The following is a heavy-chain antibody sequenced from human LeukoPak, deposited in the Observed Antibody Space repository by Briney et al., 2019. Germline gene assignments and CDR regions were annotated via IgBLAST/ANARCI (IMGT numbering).Heavy chain of an antibody. D-gene: IGHD1-26*01. J-gene: IGHJ6*02. CDR1: GFTVSSNY. CDR3: ARDRTRENYYYYYGMDV. V-gene: IGHV3-66*01. Sequence: PGGSLRLSCAASGFTVSSNYMSWVRQAPGKGLEWVSVIYSGGSTYYADSVKGRFTISRDNSKNTLYLQMNSLRAEDTAVYYCARDRTRENYYYYYGMDVWGQGTTVTVSS. CDR2: IYSGGST.